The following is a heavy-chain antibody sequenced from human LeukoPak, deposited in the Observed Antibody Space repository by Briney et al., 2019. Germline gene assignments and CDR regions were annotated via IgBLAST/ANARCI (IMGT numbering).Heavy chain of an antibody. D-gene: IGHD3-16*02. CDR1: GGTFSSYA. CDR3: AREGLPWDYVWGSYRPFDY. Sequence: SVKVSCKASGGTFSSYAISWVRQAPGQGLKWMGGIIPIFGTANYAQKFQDRVTITADEPTSTVYMEVSSLRSEDTAVYYCAREGLPWDYVWGSYRPFDYWGQGTLVTVSS. J-gene: IGHJ4*02. CDR2: IIPIFGTA. V-gene: IGHV1-69*01.